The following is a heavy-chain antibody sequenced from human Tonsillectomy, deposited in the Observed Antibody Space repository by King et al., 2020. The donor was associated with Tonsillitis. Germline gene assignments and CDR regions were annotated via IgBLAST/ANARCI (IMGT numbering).Heavy chain of an antibody. D-gene: IGHD3-10*02. J-gene: IGHJ4*02. CDR1: GFTFDDYA. CDR3: ARGPLNGHYVGYFDY. Sequence: VQLVESGGGLVQPGRSLRLSCGASGFTFDDYAMHWVRQAPGKGLEWVSGMTWSSGLIGYVDSVKGRFIISRDNAKNSLYLQMNSMRDEDTALYYCARGPLNGHYVGYFDYWGQGALVTVSS. V-gene: IGHV3-9*01. CDR2: MTWSSGLI.